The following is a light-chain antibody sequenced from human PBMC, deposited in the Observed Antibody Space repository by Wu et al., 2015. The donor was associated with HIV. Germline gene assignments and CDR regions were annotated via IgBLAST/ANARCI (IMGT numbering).Light chain of an antibody. CDR1: QDIINS. Sequence: DIQMTQSPSSLSASVGDRVTITCRASQDIINSLAWFQQKPGTAPKVLLYAASRLESGVPSRFSGSGSETDYTLTISSLQPEDFATYYCQQYYTFPRTFGQGTKVEVK. CDR2: AAS. J-gene: IGKJ1*01. V-gene: IGKV1-NL1*01. CDR3: QQYYTFPRT.